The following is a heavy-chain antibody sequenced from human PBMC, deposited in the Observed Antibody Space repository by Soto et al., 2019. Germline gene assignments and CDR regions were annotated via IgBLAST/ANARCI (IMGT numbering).Heavy chain of an antibody. CDR2: ISAYNGNT. CDR1: GYTFTSYG. V-gene: IGHV1-18*01. CDR3: ARGERYYYDSSGYFGFDY. J-gene: IGHJ4*02. D-gene: IGHD3-22*01. Sequence: GASVKVSCRASGYTFTSYGISWVRQAPGQGLEWMGWISAYNGNTNYAQKFQARVTITRDTSASTAYMELSSLRSEDTAVYYCARGERYYYDSSGYFGFDYWRQGTLVTVSS.